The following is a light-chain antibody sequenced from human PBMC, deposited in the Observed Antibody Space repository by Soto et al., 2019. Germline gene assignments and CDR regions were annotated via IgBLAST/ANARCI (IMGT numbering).Light chain of an antibody. CDR1: SSDVGGYNF. J-gene: IGLJ1*01. CDR2: DVT. V-gene: IGLV2-11*01. CDR3: CSYAGTYTLYV. Sequence: QSALTQPRSVSGSPGQSITISCTGTSSDVGGYNFVSWYQHHPGKVPKLIIYDVTKRPSGVPNRFSGSKSGNTASLTISALQAEDEADYYCCSYAGTYTLYVFGTGTKVTVL.